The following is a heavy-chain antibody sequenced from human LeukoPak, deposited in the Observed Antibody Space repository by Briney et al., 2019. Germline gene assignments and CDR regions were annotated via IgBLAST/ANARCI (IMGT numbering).Heavy chain of an antibody. CDR2: ISAYNGNT. V-gene: IGHV1-18*01. Sequence: ASVKVSCKASGYTFTSYGISWVRQAPGQGLEWMGWISAYNGNTNYAQKLQGRVTMTTDTSTSTAYMELRSLRSDDTAVYYCARDNDYVWGSYNWFDPWGQGTLVTVSS. CDR3: ARDNDYVWGSYNWFDP. J-gene: IGHJ5*02. D-gene: IGHD3-16*01. CDR1: GYTFTSYG.